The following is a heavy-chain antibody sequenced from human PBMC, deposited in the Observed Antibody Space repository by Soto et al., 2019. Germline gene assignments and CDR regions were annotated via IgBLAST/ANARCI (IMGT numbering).Heavy chain of an antibody. J-gene: IGHJ5*02. CDR1: GYSFTNYW. CDR3: ARLEWLSLAAWFDP. D-gene: IGHD3-3*01. CDR2: IYPDDSDT. Sequence: GESLKISCKGSGYSFTNYWIGWVRQMPGKGLELMGMIYPDDSDTKYSPSFQGQVTFSADKSINTAYLQWSSLKASDTAIYYCARLEWLSLAAWFDPWGQGTLVTVSS. V-gene: IGHV5-51*01.